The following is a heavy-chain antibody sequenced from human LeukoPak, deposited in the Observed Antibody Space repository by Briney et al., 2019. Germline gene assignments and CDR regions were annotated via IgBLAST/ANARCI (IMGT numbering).Heavy chain of an antibody. CDR3: AKDRGAWYHTFDY. D-gene: IGHD6-19*01. V-gene: IGHV3-7*03. Sequence: GGSLRLSCATSGFTFSTHAIHWVRQAPGKGLEWVANIKQDGSEKYYVDSVKGRFTISRDNAKNSLYLQMNSLRAEDTAIYYCAKDRGAWYHTFDYWGQGTLVTVSS. CDR1: GFTFSTHA. J-gene: IGHJ4*02. CDR2: IKQDGSEK.